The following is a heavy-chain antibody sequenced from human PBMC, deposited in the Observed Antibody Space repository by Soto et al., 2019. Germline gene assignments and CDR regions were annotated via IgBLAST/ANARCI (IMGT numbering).Heavy chain of an antibody. Sequence: LQLQESGPGLLKPSETLSLTCTVSGDSISNTIYFWGWIRQPPGKGLEWIGAVDYSGTTYYNPSLTSRVTMSVDTSKNQFSLGLSSVTAADTAVYYCARLTRVGIAAVYGVFYFDYWGQGTLVTVSS. J-gene: IGHJ4*02. D-gene: IGHD6-13*01. CDR2: VDYSGTT. CDR1: GDSISNTIYF. V-gene: IGHV4-39*01. CDR3: ARLTRVGIAAVYGVFYFDY.